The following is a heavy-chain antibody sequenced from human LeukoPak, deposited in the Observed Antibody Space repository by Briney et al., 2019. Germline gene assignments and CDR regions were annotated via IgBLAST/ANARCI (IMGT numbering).Heavy chain of an antibody. J-gene: IGHJ6*03. D-gene: IGHD2-2*01. Sequence: SVNVSCKASGGSFSAYGISWVRQAPGQGLEWMGGLIPIFGTANYAQKFQDRVTITADESTSTAYMELSSLRSEDTAVYYCARVVVPPAKFYYYYYMDVWGNGTTVTVSS. CDR1: GGSFSAYG. CDR2: LIPIFGTA. V-gene: IGHV1-69*13. CDR3: ARVVVPPAKFYYYYYMDV.